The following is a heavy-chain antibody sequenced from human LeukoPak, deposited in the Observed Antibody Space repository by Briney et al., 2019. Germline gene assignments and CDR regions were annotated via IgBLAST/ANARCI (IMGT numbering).Heavy chain of an antibody. D-gene: IGHD5-24*01. CDR1: GFTFTNSA. V-gene: IGHV1-58*02. Sequence: TSVTVSCTASGFTFTNSAMQWVRQARAQRLEWIGWIVVASGNTKYAQKFQERVTITRDMSTSTASMELSSLSPEDTAVYYCAAAPIEMQQRGFDYWGQGTLVTVSS. CDR3: AAAPIEMQQRGFDY. CDR2: IVVASGNT. J-gene: IGHJ4*02.